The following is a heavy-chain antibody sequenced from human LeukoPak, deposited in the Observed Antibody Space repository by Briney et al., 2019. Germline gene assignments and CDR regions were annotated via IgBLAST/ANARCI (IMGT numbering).Heavy chain of an antibody. CDR3: ARAESRYQLAKVGAFDI. D-gene: IGHD2-2*01. CDR2: ISAYNGNT. V-gene: IGHV1-18*01. CDR1: GYTFTSYG. J-gene: IGHJ3*02. Sequence: GASVKVSCKASGYTFTSYGISWWRQAPGKGLEWMGWISAYNGNTNYAQKLQGRVTMTTDTSTSTAYMELSSLRSEDTAVYYCARAESRYQLAKVGAFDIWGQGTMVTVSS.